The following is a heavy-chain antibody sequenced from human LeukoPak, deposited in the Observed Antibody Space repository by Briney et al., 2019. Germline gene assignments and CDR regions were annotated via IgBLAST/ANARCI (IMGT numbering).Heavy chain of an antibody. CDR2: IYYSGST. CDR3: ARLLYGSSYGMDV. V-gene: IGHV4-31*03. D-gene: IGHD3-10*01. Sequence: SQTLSLTCTVSGGSISSGGYYWSWLRQHPGKGLEWIGYIYYSGSTYYIPSLKSRVTISVDTSKNQFSLKLSSVTAADTAVYYCARLLYGSSYGMDVWGQGTTVTVSS. CDR1: GGSISSGGYY. J-gene: IGHJ6*02.